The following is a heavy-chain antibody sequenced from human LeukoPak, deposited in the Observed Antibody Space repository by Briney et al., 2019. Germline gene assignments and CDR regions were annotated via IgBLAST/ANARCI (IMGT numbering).Heavy chain of an antibody. CDR3: ARHGSYSLDY. Sequence: SVTLSLTCTVYGGSFSGHYWSWIRQPPGKGLEWIGELNHSGATNYNPSLRSRVTISVDTSKNQFSLKLSSVTAADTAVYFCARHGSYSLDYWGQGALVTVSS. CDR1: GGSFSGHY. CDR2: LNHSGAT. J-gene: IGHJ4*02. V-gene: IGHV4-34*01. D-gene: IGHD3-3*01.